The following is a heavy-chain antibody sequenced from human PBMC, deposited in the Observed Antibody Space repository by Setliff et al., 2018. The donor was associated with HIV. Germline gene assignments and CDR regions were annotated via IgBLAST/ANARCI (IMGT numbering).Heavy chain of an antibody. CDR1: GGSFSAYH. V-gene: IGHV4-34*01. Sequence: SETLSLTCAVYGGSFSAYHWSWIRQTPGKGLEWLGEINHSGSTAYNLALESRGSMSIDTSKNQFSLKLTSVTAADTAIYYCSRGMDYTGSWFRPFYLDFWGHGKLVTVSS. J-gene: IGHJ4*01. D-gene: IGHD3-3*01. CDR2: INHSGST. CDR3: SRGMDYTGSWFRPFYLDF.